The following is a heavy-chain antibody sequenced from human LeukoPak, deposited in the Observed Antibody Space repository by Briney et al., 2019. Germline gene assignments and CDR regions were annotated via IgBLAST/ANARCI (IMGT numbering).Heavy chain of an antibody. CDR1: GFTVSSNY. CDR2: IYSGGST. Sequence: GGSLRLSCAASGFTVSSNYMSWVRQAPGKGLEWVSVIYSGGSTYYADSVKGRFTISRDNSNNTLYLQMNSLRAEDTAVYYCARNLYCSGGSCWYGMDVWGKGTTVTVSS. CDR3: ARNLYCSGGSCWYGMDV. J-gene: IGHJ6*04. V-gene: IGHV3-53*01. D-gene: IGHD2-15*01.